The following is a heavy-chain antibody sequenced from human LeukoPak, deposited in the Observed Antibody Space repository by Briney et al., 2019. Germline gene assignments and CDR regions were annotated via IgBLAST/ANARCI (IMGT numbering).Heavy chain of an antibody. V-gene: IGHV4-59*12. J-gene: IGHJ2*01. CDR3: ARSGSYSAVRYFDL. CDR1: GGSISSYY. Sequence: SETLSLTCTVSGGSISSYYWSWIRQPPGKGLEWIGYIYYSGSTNYNPSLKSRVTISVDTSKNQFSLKLSSVTAADTAVYYCARSGSYSAVRYFDLWGRGTLVTVSS. CDR2: IYYSGST. D-gene: IGHD1-26*01.